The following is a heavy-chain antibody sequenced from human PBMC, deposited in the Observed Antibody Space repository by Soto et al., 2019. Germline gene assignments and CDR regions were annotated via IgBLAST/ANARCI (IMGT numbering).Heavy chain of an antibody. D-gene: IGHD6-13*01. CDR1: GGSISSGDYY. CDR2: IYYSGST. V-gene: IGHV4-30-4*01. CDR3: AGEHPPGIALEY. Sequence: KPSETLSLTCTVSGGSISSGDYYWSWLRQPPGKGLEWIGYIYYSGSTYSNPSLKSRVTISVATSKNQFSLKPSALTAPDMTVYSCAGEHPPGIALEYWGQGTLVTVSS. J-gene: IGHJ4*01.